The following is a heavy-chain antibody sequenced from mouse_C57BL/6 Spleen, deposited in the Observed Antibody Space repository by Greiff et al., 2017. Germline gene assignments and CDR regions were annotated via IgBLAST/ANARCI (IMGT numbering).Heavy chain of an antibody. CDR2: IDPSDSDT. CDR3: ARAYYYGSSPYWYFDV. Sequence: VQLQQPGAELVRPGSSVKLSCKASGYTFTSYWMHWVKQRPIQGLEWIGNIDPSDSDTHYNQKFKDKATLTVDKSSSTAYMQLSSLTSEDSAVYYCARAYYYGSSPYWYFDVWGTGTTVTVSS. V-gene: IGHV1-52*01. CDR1: GYTFTSYW. D-gene: IGHD1-1*01. J-gene: IGHJ1*03.